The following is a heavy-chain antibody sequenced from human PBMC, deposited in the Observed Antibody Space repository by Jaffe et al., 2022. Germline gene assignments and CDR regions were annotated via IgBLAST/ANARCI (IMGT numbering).Heavy chain of an antibody. CDR2: IYHSGST. CDR1: GYSISSGYY. Sequence: QVQLQESGPGLVKPSETLSLTCAVSGYSISSGYYWGWIRQPPGKGLEWIGSIYHSGSTYYNPSLKSRVTISVDTSKNQFSLKLSSVTAADTAVYYCAREPTVVTPGDGGFDYWGQGTLVTVSS. CDR3: AREPTVVTPGDGGFDY. J-gene: IGHJ4*02. D-gene: IGHD4-17*01. V-gene: IGHV4-38-2*02.